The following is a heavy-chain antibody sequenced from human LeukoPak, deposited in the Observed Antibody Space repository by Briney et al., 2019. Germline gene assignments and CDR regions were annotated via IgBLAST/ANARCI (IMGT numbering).Heavy chain of an antibody. J-gene: IGHJ4*02. CDR3: ARDIHWAFDY. V-gene: IGHV3-48*02. Sequence: GGSLRLSFGASGFTFNSYSMNWVRQAPGKGREWVSDISSSTSRIYYADSVEGRFTISRDSGRRSLFLQMSSLRDEDTAVYYCARDIHWAFDYWGQGTLVTVSS. D-gene: IGHD7-27*01. CDR2: ISSSTSRI. CDR1: GFTFNSYS.